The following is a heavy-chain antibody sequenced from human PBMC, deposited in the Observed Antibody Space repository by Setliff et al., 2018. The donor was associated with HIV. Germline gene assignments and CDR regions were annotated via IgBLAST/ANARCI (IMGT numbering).Heavy chain of an antibody. J-gene: IGHJ4*02. CDR1: GYTFTSYG. D-gene: IGHD2-2*01. CDR2: ISAYNGNT. CDR3: ARDPPSVSVVVPAEDYFDY. V-gene: IGHV1-18*01. Sequence: GASVKVSCKASGYTFTSYGISWVRQAPGQGLEWMGWISAYNGNTNYAQKLQGRVTMTTDTSTSTAYMELRSLRSDETAVYYCARDPPSVSVVVPAEDYFDYWGQGTLVTVSS.